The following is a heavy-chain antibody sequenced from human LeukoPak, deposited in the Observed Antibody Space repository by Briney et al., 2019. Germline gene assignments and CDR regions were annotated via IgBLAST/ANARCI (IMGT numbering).Heavy chain of an antibody. V-gene: IGHV3-53*01. CDR1: GFTVSSSY. CDR3: ARGGGDY. J-gene: IGHJ4*02. D-gene: IGHD3-16*01. Sequence: PGGSLRLSCAVSGFTVSSSYMNWVRQAPGKGLEWVSVIYSGGSTYYADSVKGRFTISRDNSKNTLYLQMNSLRAEDTAVYYCARGGGDYWGQGALVTVSS. CDR2: IYSGGST.